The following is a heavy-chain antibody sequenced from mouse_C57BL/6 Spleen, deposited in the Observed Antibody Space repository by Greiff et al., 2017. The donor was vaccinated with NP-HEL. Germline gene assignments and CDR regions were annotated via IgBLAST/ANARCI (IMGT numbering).Heavy chain of an antibody. CDR3: ARRHYGSGYWYFDV. CDR1: GYTFTSYW. CDR2: INPSNGGT. D-gene: IGHD1-1*01. J-gene: IGHJ1*03. V-gene: IGHV1-53*01. Sequence: QVQLQQPGTELVKPGASEKLSCKASGYTFTSYWMHWVKQRPGQGLEWIGNINPSNGGTNYNEKLKSKATLTVDKSSSTAYMQLSSLTSEDSAVYYCARRHYGSGYWYFDVWGTGTTVTVSS.